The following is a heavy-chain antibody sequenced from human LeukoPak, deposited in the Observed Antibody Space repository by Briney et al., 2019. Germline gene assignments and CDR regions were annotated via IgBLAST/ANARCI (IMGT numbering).Heavy chain of an antibody. V-gene: IGHV3-30*18. CDR1: GFTFSSYG. Sequence: PGGSLRLSCAASGFTFSSYGMHWVRQAPGKGLEWVAVISYDGSNKYYADSVRGRFTISRDNSKNTLYLQMNSLRAEDTAVYYCAKDQIVVVVAATPYYYYGMDVWGQGTTVTVSS. CDR2: ISYDGSNK. D-gene: IGHD2-15*01. J-gene: IGHJ6*02. CDR3: AKDQIVVVVAATPYYYYGMDV.